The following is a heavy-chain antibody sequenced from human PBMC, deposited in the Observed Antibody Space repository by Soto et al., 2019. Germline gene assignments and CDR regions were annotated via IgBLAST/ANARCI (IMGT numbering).Heavy chain of an antibody. J-gene: IGHJ4*02. CDR1: GYTFTSYY. CDR3: ARAAGSAFGELFSPLFMHAH. Sequence: ASVKVSCKASGYTFTSYYMHWVRQAPGQGLEWMGIINPSGGSTSYAQKFQGRVTMTRDTSTGTVYMELSSLRSEDTAVYYCARAAGSAFGELFSPLFMHAHWAQGTLVTVCS. V-gene: IGHV1-46*01. CDR2: INPSGGST. D-gene: IGHD3-10*01.